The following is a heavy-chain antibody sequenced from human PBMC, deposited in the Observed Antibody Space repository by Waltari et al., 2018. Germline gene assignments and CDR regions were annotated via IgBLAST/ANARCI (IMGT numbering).Heavy chain of an antibody. D-gene: IGHD3-22*01. J-gene: IGHJ4*02. CDR3: ARGLPYDSSGPYGY. Sequence: EVQLVESGGGLIQPGGSLRLSCAASGFTVSSNYMSWVRQAPGKGLEWVSFIYSGGSTYYADSVKGRFTISRDNSKNTLYLQMNSLRAEDTAVYYCARGLPYDSSGPYGYWGQGTLVTVSS. V-gene: IGHV3-53*01. CDR2: IYSGGST. CDR1: GFTVSSNY.